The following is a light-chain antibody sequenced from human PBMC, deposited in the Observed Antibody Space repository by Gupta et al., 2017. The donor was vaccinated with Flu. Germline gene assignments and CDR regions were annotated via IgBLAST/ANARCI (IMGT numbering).Light chain of an antibody. CDR3: TSYAPGNNLL. CDR2: DVS. CDR1: SSDVGGCSY. V-gene: IGLV2-8*01. J-gene: IGLJ2*01. Sequence: SFTISCTGTSSDVGGCSYVSWYQPHPGKPLKLMISDVSKRPAGVPDRFSGSKAGNTASLTVSGRQAEEEADYYCTSYAPGNNLLFGGGTKLTVL.